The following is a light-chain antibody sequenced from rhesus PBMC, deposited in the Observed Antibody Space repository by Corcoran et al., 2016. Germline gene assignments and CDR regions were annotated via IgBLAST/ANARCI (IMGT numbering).Light chain of an antibody. CDR1: QTVSTN. V-gene: IGKV3-42*03. Sequence: EIVMTQSPATLSLSPGERATLSCRASQTVSTNLAWYQQKAGQAPRLLIYGVSNRAAGIPDRVSGRGSGTDFTLTISSLEPEEFAVYYCQQFINWPLTFGGGTKVEIK. CDR2: GVS. CDR3: QQFINWPLT. J-gene: IGKJ4*01.